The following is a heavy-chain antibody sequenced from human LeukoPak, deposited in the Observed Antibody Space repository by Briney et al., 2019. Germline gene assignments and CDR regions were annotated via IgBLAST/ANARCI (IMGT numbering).Heavy chain of an antibody. Sequence: GGSLRLSCAASGFTFSSYSMNWVRQAPGKGLEWVSSISSSSSDIYYADSVKGRFTISRDNSKNTLYLQMNSLRAEDTAVYYCANIRWGSLTTFDYWGQGTLVTVSS. D-gene: IGHD2/OR15-2a*01. CDR2: ISSSSSDI. CDR1: GFTFSSYS. J-gene: IGHJ4*02. CDR3: ANIRWGSLTTFDY. V-gene: IGHV3-21*01.